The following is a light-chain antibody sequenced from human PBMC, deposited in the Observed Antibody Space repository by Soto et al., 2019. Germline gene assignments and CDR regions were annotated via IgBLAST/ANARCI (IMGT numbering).Light chain of an antibody. V-gene: IGLV2-8*01. CDR2: EVS. J-gene: IGLJ2*01. Sequence: QSVLTQPPSASGSPGQSVTISCTGTGSDVGGYNYVSWYQQHPGKAPKLMIYEVSKRPSGVPDRFSGSKSGNTASLTVSGLQAEDESDYYCSSYAGSNSVVFGGGTKLTVL. CDR1: GSDVGGYNY. CDR3: SSYAGSNSVV.